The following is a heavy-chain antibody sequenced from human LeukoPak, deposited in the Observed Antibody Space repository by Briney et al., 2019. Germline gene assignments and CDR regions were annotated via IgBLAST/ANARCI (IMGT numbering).Heavy chain of an antibody. V-gene: IGHV1-18*01. J-gene: IGHJ4*02. Sequence: ASVKVSCKASGYTFTSYGISWVRQAPGQGLEWMGWISAYNGNTNYAQNLQGRVTMTTDTSTSTAYMELRSLRSDDTVVYYCARDWVSTPQLDYWGQGTLVTVSS. CDR1: GYTFTSYG. CDR2: ISAYNGNT. CDR3: ARDWVSTPQLDY. D-gene: IGHD5/OR15-5a*01.